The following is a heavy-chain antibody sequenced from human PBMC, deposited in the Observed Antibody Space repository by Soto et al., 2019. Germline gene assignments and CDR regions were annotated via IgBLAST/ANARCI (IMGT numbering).Heavy chain of an antibody. Sequence: SETLSLTCTVSGGSISGYYWSWIRQPPGKGLEWIGYIYYSGSTNSNPSLKSRVTISADTSKNQLSLRLSSVTAADTAVYHCAREPNRYYFEYWGQGTLVTVSS. CDR1: GGSISGYY. V-gene: IGHV4-59*12. CDR2: IYYSGST. J-gene: IGHJ4*02. CDR3: AREPNRYYFEY.